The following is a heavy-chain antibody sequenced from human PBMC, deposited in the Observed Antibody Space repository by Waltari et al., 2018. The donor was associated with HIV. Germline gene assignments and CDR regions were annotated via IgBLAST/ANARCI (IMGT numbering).Heavy chain of an antibody. J-gene: IGHJ6*02. CDR2: MYSDGVT. D-gene: IGHD2-2*01. CDR3: ARSAERYQFSIIHYYYYYPMDV. CDR1: GIIVTDTY. Sequence: QLVESGGGNVRPGGSLIPHSTGFGIIVTDTYMRWVRQSQGRGVEWVSLMYSDGVTTYADSVKGRFTISRDNSNNAVYLQMKRLRAEDTAVYYCARSAERYQFSIIHYYYYYPMDVWGQGTTVTVSS. V-gene: IGHV3-66*01.